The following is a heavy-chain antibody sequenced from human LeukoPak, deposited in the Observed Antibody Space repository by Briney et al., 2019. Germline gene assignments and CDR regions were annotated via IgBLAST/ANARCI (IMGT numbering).Heavy chain of an antibody. D-gene: IGHD4-23*01. CDR3: AKEVYYGGTPSGMDV. J-gene: IGHJ6*02. V-gene: IGHV3-30*18. CDR1: GFTFSSYG. Sequence: GGSLRLSCAASGFTFSSYGMHWVRQAPGKGLEWVAVISYAGSNKYYADSVKGRFTISRDNSKNTLYLQMSSLRAEDTAVYYCAKEVYYGGTPSGMDVWGQGTTVTVSS. CDR2: ISYAGSNK.